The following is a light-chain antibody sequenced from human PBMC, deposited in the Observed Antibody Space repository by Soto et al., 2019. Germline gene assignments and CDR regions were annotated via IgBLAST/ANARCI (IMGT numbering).Light chain of an antibody. V-gene: IGKV1-9*01. CDR1: QGISSY. CDR3: QHLNSYPHT. Sequence: DIQLTQSPSFLSASVGDRVTITCRASQGISSYLAWYQQKPGKAPKLLIYAASTLQSGVPSRFSGSGSGPEFTLTISSLQPEDVATYYGQHLNSYPHTLGQGTKLEIK. J-gene: IGKJ2*01. CDR2: AAS.